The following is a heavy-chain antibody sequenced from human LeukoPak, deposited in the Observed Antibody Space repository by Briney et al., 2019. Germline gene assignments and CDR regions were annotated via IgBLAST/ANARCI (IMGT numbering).Heavy chain of an antibody. Sequence: PGGSLRLSCAAPGFTFSSYWMHWVRQAPGKGLVWVSRTNSDGSSTSYADSVKGRFTISRDNAKNTLYLQMNSLRAEDTAVYYCARGAGGYSYGWGQGTLVTVSS. D-gene: IGHD5-18*01. CDR1: GFTFSSYW. J-gene: IGHJ4*02. CDR2: TNSDGSST. V-gene: IGHV3-74*01. CDR3: ARGAGGYSYG.